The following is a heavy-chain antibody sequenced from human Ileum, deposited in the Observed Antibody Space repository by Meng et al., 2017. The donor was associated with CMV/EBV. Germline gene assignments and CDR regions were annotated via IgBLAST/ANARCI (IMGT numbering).Heavy chain of an antibody. CDR2: INENGSEK. D-gene: IGHD3-16*01. J-gene: IGHJ4*02. V-gene: IGHV3-7*01. CDR1: GFTFSTCW. CDR3: EGQRGSSPFGF. Sequence: GGSLRLSCAVSGFTFSTCWRAWVRHAPGKGLEWVACINENGSEKYYVDSVKGRFTVSRDNAKNSLHLQMDSLRGDDTAVYYCEGQRGSSPFGFWGQGTLVTVSS.